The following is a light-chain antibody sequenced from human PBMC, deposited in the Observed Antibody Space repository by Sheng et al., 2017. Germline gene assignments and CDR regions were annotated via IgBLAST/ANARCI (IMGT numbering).Light chain of an antibody. CDR2: KDN. CDR1: KLGSKY. J-gene: IGLJ2*01. V-gene: IGLV3-1*01. Sequence: SYELTQPPSVSVSPGQTANITCSGDKLGSKYACWYQQKPGQSPILVIYKDNKRPSGIPERFSGSNSGNTATLTISGTQAVDEADYYCQAWDSTTGVVFGEGTKLTVL. CDR3: QAWDSTTGVV.